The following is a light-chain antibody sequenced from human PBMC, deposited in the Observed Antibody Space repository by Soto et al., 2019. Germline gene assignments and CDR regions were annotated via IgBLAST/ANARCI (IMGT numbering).Light chain of an antibody. J-gene: IGKJ1*01. CDR3: QQLNSYPRT. CDR2: AAS. V-gene: IGKV1-9*01. CDR1: QGIVSL. Sequence: DIQLTQSPSFLSASVGDRVTITCRASQGIVSLLAWYQQEPGKAPKVLIYAASTLEGGVPSRFSGSGSGTEFTLTISSLQPEDLATYYCQQLNSYPRTFGQGTKVEIK.